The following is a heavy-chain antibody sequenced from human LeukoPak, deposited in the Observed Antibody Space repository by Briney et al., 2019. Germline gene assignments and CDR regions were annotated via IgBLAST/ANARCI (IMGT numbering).Heavy chain of an antibody. V-gene: IGHV1-24*01. CDR3: ATGGSGWYDWFDP. D-gene: IGHD6-19*01. Sequence: SVKVSCKVSGYTLTELSMHWVRQAPGKGLEWMGGFDPEDGETIYAQKLQGRVTMTEDTSTDTAYMELSSLRSEDTAVYYCATGGSGWYDWFDPWGQGTLVTVSS. J-gene: IGHJ5*02. CDR2: FDPEDGET. CDR1: GYTLTELS.